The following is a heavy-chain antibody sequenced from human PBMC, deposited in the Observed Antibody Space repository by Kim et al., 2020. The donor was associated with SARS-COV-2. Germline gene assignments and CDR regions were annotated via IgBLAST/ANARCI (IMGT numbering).Heavy chain of an antibody. Sequence: SETLSLTCTVSGGSISSYYWSWIRQPPGKGLEWIGYIYYSGSTNYNPSLKSRVTISVDTSKNQFSLKLSSVTAADTAVYYCARFIAVAGMNWFDPWGQGTLVTVSS. D-gene: IGHD6-19*01. J-gene: IGHJ5*02. CDR3: ARFIAVAGMNWFDP. V-gene: IGHV4-59*01. CDR1: GGSISSYY. CDR2: IYYSGST.